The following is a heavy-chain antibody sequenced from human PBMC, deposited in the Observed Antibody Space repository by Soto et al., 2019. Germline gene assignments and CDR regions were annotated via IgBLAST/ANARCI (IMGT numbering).Heavy chain of an antibody. CDR1: GFTFSSYW. Sequence: GSLRLSCAASGFTFSSYWMHWVRQAPGKGLVWVSRINSDGSSTSYADSVKGRFTISRDNAKNTLYLQMNSLRAEDTAVYYCARTKANWGYYYYMDVWGKGTTVTVSS. CDR3: ARTKANWGYYYYMDV. V-gene: IGHV3-74*01. CDR2: INSDGSST. D-gene: IGHD7-27*01. J-gene: IGHJ6*03.